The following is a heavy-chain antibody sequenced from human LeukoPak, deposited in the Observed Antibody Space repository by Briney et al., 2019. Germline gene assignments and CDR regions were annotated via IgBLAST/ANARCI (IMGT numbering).Heavy chain of an antibody. J-gene: IGHJ4*02. V-gene: IGHV1-2*02. Sequence: ASVKVSCKASGYTFTDYYIHWVRQAPGQGLEWMGWINPNNGGTNYAQKFQGRVTMTRDTSISTAYMELSRLRSDDTAVYYCAREVDYYDTSDYFPLGYWSQGTLVTVSS. D-gene: IGHD3-22*01. CDR2: INPNNGGT. CDR1: GYTFTDYY. CDR3: AREVDYYDTSDYFPLGY.